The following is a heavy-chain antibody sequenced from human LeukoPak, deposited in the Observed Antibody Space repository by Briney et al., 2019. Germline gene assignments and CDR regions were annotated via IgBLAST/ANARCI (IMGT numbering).Heavy chain of an antibody. Sequence: SETLSLTCTVSGGSISSYYWSWIRQPPGKGLEWIGYIYYSGSTNYNPSLKSRVTISVDTSKNQFSLKLSSVTAADTAVYYCARGRRYSSSSHGNWFDPWGQGTLVTVSS. V-gene: IGHV4-59*01. D-gene: IGHD6-6*01. CDR1: GGSISSYY. J-gene: IGHJ5*02. CDR2: IYYSGST. CDR3: ARGRRYSSSSHGNWFDP.